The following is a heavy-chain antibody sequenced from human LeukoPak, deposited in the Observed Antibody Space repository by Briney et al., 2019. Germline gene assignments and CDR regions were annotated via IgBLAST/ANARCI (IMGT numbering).Heavy chain of an antibody. D-gene: IGHD5-18*01. Sequence: PGGSLRLSCAASGFTFSSDSMNWVRQAPGKGLECVSSISSSSSYIYYADSVKSRFIIYRDNAKNSLYLQMNSLRAEDTAVYYCAREFTAHTGYWGQGTLVTVSS. CDR2: ISSSSSYI. J-gene: IGHJ4*02. V-gene: IGHV3-21*01. CDR1: GFTFSSDS. CDR3: AREFTAHTGY.